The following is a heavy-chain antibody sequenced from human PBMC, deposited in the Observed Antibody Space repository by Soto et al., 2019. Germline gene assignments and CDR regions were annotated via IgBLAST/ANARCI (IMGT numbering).Heavy chain of an antibody. CDR1: GGSISSGGYY. Sequence: SETLSLTCTVSGGSISSGGYYWSWIRPHPGKGLEWIGYIYYSGSTNYNPSLKSRVTISVDTSKNQFSLKLSSVTAADTAVYYCARLYCTNGVCYRNTNWFDPWGQGTLVTVSS. CDR3: ARLYCTNGVCYRNTNWFDP. V-gene: IGHV4-61*08. J-gene: IGHJ5*02. CDR2: IYYSGST. D-gene: IGHD2-8*01.